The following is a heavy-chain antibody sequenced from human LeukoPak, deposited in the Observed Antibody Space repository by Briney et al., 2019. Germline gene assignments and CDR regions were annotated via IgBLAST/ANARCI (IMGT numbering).Heavy chain of an antibody. J-gene: IGHJ5*02. V-gene: IGHV3-48*03. Sequence: GGSLRLSCAAFGFTFSSYEMNWVRQAPGKGLEWVSYISSSGSTIYYADSVKGRFTISRDNAKNSLYLQMNSLRAEDTAVYYCARERVVVAGGGFDPWGQGTLVTVSS. CDR3: ARERVVVAGGGFDP. D-gene: IGHD2-15*01. CDR1: GFTFSSYE. CDR2: ISSSGSTI.